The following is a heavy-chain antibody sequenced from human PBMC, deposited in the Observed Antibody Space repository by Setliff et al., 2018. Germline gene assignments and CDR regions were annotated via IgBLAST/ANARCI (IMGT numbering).Heavy chain of an antibody. CDR2: ISYDGSNK. V-gene: IGHV3-30*04. J-gene: IGHJ4*02. Sequence: HLGGSLRLSCAASGFTFSSYAMHWVRQAPGKGLEWVAVISYDGSNKYYADSVKGRFTISRDNSKNTLYLQMNSLRAEDTAVYYCACPDILTGLYDYWGQGTLVTVSS. CDR3: ACPDILTGLYDY. CDR1: GFTFSSYA. D-gene: IGHD3-9*01.